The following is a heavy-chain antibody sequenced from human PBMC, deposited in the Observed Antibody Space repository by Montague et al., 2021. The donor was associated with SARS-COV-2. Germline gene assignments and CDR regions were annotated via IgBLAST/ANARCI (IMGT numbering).Heavy chain of an antibody. CDR2: LYYNGMT. V-gene: IGHV4-31*03. J-gene: IGHJ4*02. Sequence: TLSLTCSVSGGSITSGGCYWTWIRQRPGGDLEWLGYLYYNGMTYNSSSLRSRASFSLDTSNNQFSLILTSATATDSALYFCVSSLPGDQFQFDYWGQGALVTVSS. CDR1: GGSITSGGCY. CDR3: VSSLPGDQFQFDY. D-gene: IGHD1-26*01.